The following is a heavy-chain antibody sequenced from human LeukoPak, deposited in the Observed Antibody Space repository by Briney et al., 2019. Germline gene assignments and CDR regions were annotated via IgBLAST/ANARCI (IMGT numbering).Heavy chain of an antibody. D-gene: IGHD3-9*01. CDR3: ARAGELRYFDWLSY. CDR1: GFTFSSYW. CDR2: INSDGSST. V-gene: IGHV3-74*01. J-gene: IGHJ4*02. Sequence: GGSLRLSCAASGFTFSSYWMHWVRQAPGKGLVWVSRINSDGSSTSYADSVKGRFTISRDNAKNTLYLQMNSLRAEDTAVCYCARAGELRYFDWLSYWGQGTLVTVSS.